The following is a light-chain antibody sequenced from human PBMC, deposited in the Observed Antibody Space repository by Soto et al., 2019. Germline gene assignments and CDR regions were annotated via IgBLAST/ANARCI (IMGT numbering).Light chain of an antibody. V-gene: IGKV1-39*01. Sequence: DIQMTQSPSSLSASVGDRVTITCRASQSISSYLNWYQQKPGKAPKLLIYAASSLQSGVPSRVSGSGSGTDFTLTISSLQPEDFATYYCQQSYSTPWTFGQGTKVELK. CDR3: QQSYSTPWT. CDR1: QSISSY. J-gene: IGKJ1*01. CDR2: AAS.